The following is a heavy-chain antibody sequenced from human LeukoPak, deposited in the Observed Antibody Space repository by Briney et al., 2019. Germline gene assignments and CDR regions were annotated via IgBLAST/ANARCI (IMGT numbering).Heavy chain of an antibody. D-gene: IGHD3/OR15-3a*01. CDR3: AGRNYDFWTDYYYMDV. Sequence: SETLSLTCTASGGSISSYYWSWIRQPPGKGLDWIGYIYYGGSTNYNPSLKSRVTISVDTSKNQFSLKLSSVTAADTAVYYCAGRNYDFWTDYYYMDVWGKGTTVTVSS. J-gene: IGHJ6*03. V-gene: IGHV4-59*01. CDR2: IYYGGST. CDR1: GGSISSYY.